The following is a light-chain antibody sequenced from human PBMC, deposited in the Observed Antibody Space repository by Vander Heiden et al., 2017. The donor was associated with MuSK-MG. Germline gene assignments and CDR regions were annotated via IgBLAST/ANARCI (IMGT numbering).Light chain of an antibody. V-gene: IGLV1-47*02. CDR1: SSNIGTNY. Sequence: QSVLTQPPSASGTPGQRVTISCSGSSSNIGTNYVSWYQQLPGTAPKLPIHTNNRRPSGAPDRFSGSKSGPSASLAISVLRSEEEADYYCAAWEDSLSAFWVFGGGTKLTVL. CDR3: AAWEDSLSAFWV. J-gene: IGLJ3*02. CDR2: TNN.